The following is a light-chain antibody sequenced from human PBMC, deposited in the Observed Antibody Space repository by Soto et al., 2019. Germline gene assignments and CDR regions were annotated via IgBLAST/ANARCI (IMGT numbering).Light chain of an antibody. CDR1: NIGSKS. J-gene: IGLJ1*01. Sequence: SYELTQPPSVSVAPGKTARITCGGNNIGSKSVHWYQQKPGQAPVLVIYYDSDRPSGIPERFSGSNSGNTATLTISRVEAGDEADYSCQVWDSSSDPFYVFGTGTKVTAL. CDR3: QVWDSSSDPFYV. V-gene: IGLV3-21*04. CDR2: YDS.